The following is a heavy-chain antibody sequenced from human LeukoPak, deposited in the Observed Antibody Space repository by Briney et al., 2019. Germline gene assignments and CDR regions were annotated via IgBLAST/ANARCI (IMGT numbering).Heavy chain of an antibody. V-gene: IGHV4-34*01. CDR2: INHSGST. J-gene: IGHJ4*02. Sequence: SETLSLTCAVYGGSFSGYYWSWIRQPPGKGLEWIGEINHSGSTNYNPSLESRVTISVDTSKNQFSLKLSSVTAADTAVYYRARSRTITMVRGVMTNWGQGTLVTVSS. CDR1: GGSFSGYY. CDR3: ARSRTITMVRGVMTN. D-gene: IGHD3-10*01.